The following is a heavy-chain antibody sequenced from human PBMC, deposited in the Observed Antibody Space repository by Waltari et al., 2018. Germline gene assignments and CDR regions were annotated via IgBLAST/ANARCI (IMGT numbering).Heavy chain of an antibody. CDR3: AKYGGPIVIVPTATARYFDY. J-gene: IGHJ4*02. CDR1: GFAFTSYA. V-gene: IGHV3-23*01. D-gene: IGHD2-2*01. CDR2: VGGSGHST. Sequence: EVQLLESGGGLVQPGGSLRLSCAASGFAFTSYAMSWVRQAPGKGLEWVSTVGGSGHSTYSADSVKGRFSISRDNSKNTLYLQMNSLRAEDTAVYYCAKYGGPIVIVPTATARYFDYWGQGTLVTVSS.